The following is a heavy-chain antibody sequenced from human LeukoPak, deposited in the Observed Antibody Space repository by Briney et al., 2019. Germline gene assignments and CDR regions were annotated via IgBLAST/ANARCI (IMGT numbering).Heavy chain of an antibody. V-gene: IGHV4-59*13. Sequence: PSETLSLICSVWGDSISGYYGNWIRQPRGKGLECIGHVFYTGTTIYHPSLKSRITTAVDTSNNQFSLQLRSVTTADTAVYYCARGITVTTTSDHLDFWGQGILVTVPS. CDR2: VFYTGTT. J-gene: IGHJ4*02. CDR1: GDSISGYY. D-gene: IGHD4-17*01. CDR3: ARGITVTTTSDHLDF.